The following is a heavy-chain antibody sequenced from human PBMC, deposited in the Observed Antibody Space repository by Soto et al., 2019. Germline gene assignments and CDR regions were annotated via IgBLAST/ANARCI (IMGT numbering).Heavy chain of an antibody. Sequence: ASVKVSCKASGYTFTGYYMHWVRQAPGQGLEWMGWINPNSGGTNYAQKFQGRVTMTRDTSISTAYMELSRLRSDDTAVYYCAAQYSNYVGHDFDYWGQGTLVTVSS. V-gene: IGHV1-2*02. J-gene: IGHJ4*02. CDR3: AAQYSNYVGHDFDY. D-gene: IGHD4-4*01. CDR1: GYTFTGYY. CDR2: INPNSGGT.